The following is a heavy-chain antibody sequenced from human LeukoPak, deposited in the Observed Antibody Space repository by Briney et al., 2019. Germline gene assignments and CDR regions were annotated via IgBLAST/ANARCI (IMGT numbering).Heavy chain of an antibody. CDR2: ISDSGATT. Sequence: GGSLRLSCAASGFSFISYAMSWVRQAQGKGLEWVSDISDSGATTYYTDSVKGRFTISRDNSKRTLSLQVNSLRAEDTAIYYCAKGKVNHDGAFDFWGQGTTVTVSS. CDR1: GFSFISYA. CDR3: AKGKVNHDGAFDF. D-gene: IGHD3-16*01. J-gene: IGHJ3*01. V-gene: IGHV3-23*01.